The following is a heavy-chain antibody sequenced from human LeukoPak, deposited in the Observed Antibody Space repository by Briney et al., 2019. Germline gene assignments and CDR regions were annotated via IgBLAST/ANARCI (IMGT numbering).Heavy chain of an antibody. CDR1: GGSFSGYY. Sequence: SETLSLTCAVYGGSFSGYYWSWIRQPPGKGLEWIGEINHSGSTNYNPSLKSRVTISVDTSKNQFSLKLSSATAADTAVYYCARRWLRFDDWGQGTLVTVSS. V-gene: IGHV4-34*01. CDR3: ARRWLRFDD. CDR2: INHSGST. D-gene: IGHD5-12*01. J-gene: IGHJ4*02.